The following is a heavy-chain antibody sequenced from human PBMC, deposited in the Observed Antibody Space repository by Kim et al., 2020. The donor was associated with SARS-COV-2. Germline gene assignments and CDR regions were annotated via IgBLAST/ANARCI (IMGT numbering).Heavy chain of an antibody. D-gene: IGHD4-4*01. Sequence: SPSFQGQVTISADKSISTAYLQWSSLKASDTAMYYCARQEYSNYGGWFDPWGQGTLVTVSS. CDR3: ARQEYSNYGGWFDP. V-gene: IGHV5-51*01. J-gene: IGHJ5*02.